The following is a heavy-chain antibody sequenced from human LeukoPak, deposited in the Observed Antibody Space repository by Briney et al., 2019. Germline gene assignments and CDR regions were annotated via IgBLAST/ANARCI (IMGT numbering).Heavy chain of an antibody. Sequence: PGGSLRLSCAASGFTFSSYAMSWVRQAPGKGLEWVGFIRSKPYGGTAEYAASVKGRFTISKDDSKSIAYLQMNSLKTEDTAVYYCSRQDQTIQLWLGPLDNWGQGTLVTVSS. V-gene: IGHV3-49*04. CDR1: GFTFSSYA. CDR2: IRSKPYGGTA. CDR3: SRQDQTIQLWLGPLDN. J-gene: IGHJ4*02. D-gene: IGHD5-18*01.